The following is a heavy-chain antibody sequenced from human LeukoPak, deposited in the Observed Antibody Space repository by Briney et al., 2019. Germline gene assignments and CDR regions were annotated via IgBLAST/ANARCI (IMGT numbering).Heavy chain of an antibody. V-gene: IGHV1-18*01. CDR2: IRAYYGYT. D-gene: IGHD3-3*01. J-gene: IGHJ4*02. CDR1: GYTFTRYG. Sequence: ASVKVSCKGSGYTFTRYGIRWVRQAAGQGLEWVGWIRAYYGYTNNAQKPQGRVTMTTDTSTSTADMELRSLRSDDTAVYYCASSVDYEFWSGLNDWGQGTPGTVSP. CDR3: ASSVDYEFWSGLND.